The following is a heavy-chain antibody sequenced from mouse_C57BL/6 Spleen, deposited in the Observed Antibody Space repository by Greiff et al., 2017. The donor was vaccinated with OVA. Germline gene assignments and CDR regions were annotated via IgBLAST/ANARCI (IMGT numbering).Heavy chain of an antibody. CDR2: ISSGGSYT. J-gene: IGHJ2*01. CDR1: GFTFSSYG. Sequence: EVQVVESGGDLVKPGGSLKLSCAASGFTFSSYGMSWVRQTPDKRLEWVATISSGGSYTYYPDSVKGRFTISRDNAKNTLYLQMSSLKSEDTAMYYCARRLGYWGQGTTLTVSS. V-gene: IGHV5-6*01. D-gene: IGHD2-2*01. CDR3: ARRLGY.